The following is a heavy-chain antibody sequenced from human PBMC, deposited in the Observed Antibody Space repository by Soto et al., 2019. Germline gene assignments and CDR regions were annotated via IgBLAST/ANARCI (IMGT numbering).Heavy chain of an antibody. CDR2: IYYSGST. J-gene: IGHJ5*02. CDR3: ARSVDP. CDR1: GGSISSYY. V-gene: IGHV4-59*12. Sequence: SETLSLTCTVSGGSISSYYWSWIRQPPGKGLEWIGYIYYSGSTNYNPSLKSRVTMSVDTSKNQFSLKLSSMTAADTAVYYCARSVDPWGQGTLVTVSS.